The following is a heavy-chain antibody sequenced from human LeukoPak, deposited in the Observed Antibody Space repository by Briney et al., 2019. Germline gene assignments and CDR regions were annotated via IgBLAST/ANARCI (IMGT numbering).Heavy chain of an antibody. CDR1: GFTFSSYA. CDR2: ISYDGSNK. D-gene: IGHD2-2*01. V-gene: IGHV3-30*04. Sequence: GGSLRLSCAASGFTFSSYAMHWVRQAPGKGLGWVAVISYDGSNKYYADSVKGRFTISRDNSKNTLYLQMNSLRAEDTAVYYCARDLGYCSSTSCHDYWGQGTLVTVSS. CDR3: ARDLGYCSSTSCHDY. J-gene: IGHJ4*02.